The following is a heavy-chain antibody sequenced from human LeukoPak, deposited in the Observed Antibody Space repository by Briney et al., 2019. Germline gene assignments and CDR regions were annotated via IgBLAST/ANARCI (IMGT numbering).Heavy chain of an antibody. D-gene: IGHD4-23*01. CDR1: GGSFSGYY. Sequence: SETLSLTCAVYGGSFSGYYWSWIRQPPGKGLEWIGEINHSGSTNYNPSLKSRVTISVDTSKNQFSLKLSSVTAADTAVYYCARGRDYGGFGYWGQGTLVTVSS. J-gene: IGHJ4*02. CDR3: ARGRDYGGFGY. V-gene: IGHV4-34*01. CDR2: INHSGST.